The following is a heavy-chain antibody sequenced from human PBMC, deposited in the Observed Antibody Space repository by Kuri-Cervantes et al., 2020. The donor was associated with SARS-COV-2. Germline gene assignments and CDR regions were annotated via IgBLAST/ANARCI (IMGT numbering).Heavy chain of an antibody. Sequence: ASVKVSCKASGYTFTSYGISWVRQAPGQGLEWMGWISAYNGNTNYAQKLQGRVTQTANTSTSTAYMNLKSLGSDDTTVYCSESEKLRYFDWAKPPTPGYYFDYWGQGTLVTVSS. J-gene: IGHJ4*02. D-gene: IGHD3-9*01. CDR3: ESEKLRYFDWAKPPTPGYYFDY. CDR2: ISAYNGNT. V-gene: IGHV1-18*01. CDR1: GYTFTSYG.